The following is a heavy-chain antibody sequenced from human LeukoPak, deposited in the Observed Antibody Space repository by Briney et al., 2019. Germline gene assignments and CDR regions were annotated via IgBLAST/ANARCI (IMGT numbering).Heavy chain of an antibody. V-gene: IGHV4-39*07. Sequence: SETLSLTCTVSGGSISSSSYYWGWIRQPPGKGLEWIGSIYYSGSTYYNPSLKSRVTMSVDTSKNQFSLELSSVTALDTAVYYCARAYGSGSYRRFDPWGQGTLVTVSS. CDR1: GGSISSSSYY. CDR2: IYYSGST. CDR3: ARAYGSGSYRRFDP. D-gene: IGHD3-10*01. J-gene: IGHJ5*02.